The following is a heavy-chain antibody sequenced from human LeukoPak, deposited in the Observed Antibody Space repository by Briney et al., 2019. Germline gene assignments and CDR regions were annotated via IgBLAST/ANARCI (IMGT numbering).Heavy chain of an antibody. Sequence: GGSLRLSCAASGFTFSSYGMHWVRQAPGKGLEWVAVIWYDGSNKYYADSVKGRFTISRDNSKNTLYLQMNSLRAEDTAVYYCARESAAGLIYYYYYGMDVWGQGTTVTVSS. CDR1: GFTFSSYG. CDR3: ARESAAGLIYYYYYGMDV. V-gene: IGHV3-33*01. J-gene: IGHJ6*02. D-gene: IGHD6-13*01. CDR2: IWYDGSNK.